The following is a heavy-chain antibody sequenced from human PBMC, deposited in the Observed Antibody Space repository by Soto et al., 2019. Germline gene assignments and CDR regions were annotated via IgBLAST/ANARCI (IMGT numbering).Heavy chain of an antibody. V-gene: IGHV4-59*01. D-gene: IGHD1-20*01. Sequence: ETLSLTCTVSGGSISSFYWTWIRQPPGKGLEWIVYITSSGTTNYSPSLKSRVTVSIDTSKSQFSLNLSSVTAADTAVYYCARLTKVTGTDYWGQGTLVTVSS. CDR3: ARLTKVTGTDY. CDR1: GGSISSFY. CDR2: ITSSGTT. J-gene: IGHJ4*02.